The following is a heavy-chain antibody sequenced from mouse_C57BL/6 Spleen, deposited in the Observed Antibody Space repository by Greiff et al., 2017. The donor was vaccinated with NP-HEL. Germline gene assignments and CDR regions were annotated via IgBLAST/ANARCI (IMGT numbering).Heavy chain of an antibody. CDR3: ASPYDYGGGAMDY. CDR2: ISSGGSYT. CDR1: GFTFSSYG. V-gene: IGHV5-6*01. J-gene: IGHJ4*01. Sequence: EVKLMESGGDLVKPGGSLKLSCAASGFTFSSYGMSWVRQTPDKRLEWVATISSGGSYTYYPDSVKGRFTISRDNAKNTLYLQMSSLKSEDTAMYYCASPYDYGGGAMDYWGQGTSVTVSS. D-gene: IGHD2-4*01.